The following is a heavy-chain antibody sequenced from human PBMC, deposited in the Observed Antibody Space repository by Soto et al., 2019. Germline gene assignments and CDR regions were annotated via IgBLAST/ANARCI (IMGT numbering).Heavy chain of an antibody. CDR1: GFTFSSYW. V-gene: IGHV3-48*01. CDR2: ISSSSSTI. Sequence: PGGSLRLSCAASGFTFSSYWMHWVRQAPGKGLEWVSYISSSSSTIYYADSVKGRFTISRDNAKNSLYLQMNSLRAEDTAVYYCARHPERIAQIGWFDPWGQGTLVTVSS. J-gene: IGHJ5*02. CDR3: ARHPERIAQIGWFDP. D-gene: IGHD6-13*01.